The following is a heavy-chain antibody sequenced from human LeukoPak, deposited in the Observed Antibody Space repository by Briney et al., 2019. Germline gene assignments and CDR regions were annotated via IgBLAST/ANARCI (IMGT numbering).Heavy chain of an antibody. Sequence: PGGSLRLSCAASGFTFDDYGMSWVRQAPGKGLEWVSGINWNGGSTGYADSVKGRFTISRDNAKNSLYLQMNSLRAEDTALYHCARTYYYDSSGPPDYWGQGTLVTVSS. V-gene: IGHV3-20*01. CDR1: GFTFDDYG. CDR2: INWNGGST. J-gene: IGHJ4*02. D-gene: IGHD3-22*01. CDR3: ARTYYYDSSGPPDY.